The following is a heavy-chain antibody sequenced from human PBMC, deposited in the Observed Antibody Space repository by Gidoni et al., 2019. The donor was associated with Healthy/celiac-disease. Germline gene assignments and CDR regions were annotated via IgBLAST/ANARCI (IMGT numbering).Heavy chain of an antibody. D-gene: IGHD3-10*01. CDR3: ARGGNTYYYGSGSYYLDY. CDR2: INHSGST. J-gene: IGHJ4*02. Sequence: QVQLQQWGAGLLKPSETLSLTCAVYGGSFSGYYWSWLRQPPGKGLEWIGEINHSGSTNYNPSLKSLVTISVDTSKNQFSLKLSSVTAADTAVYYCARGGNTYYYGSGSYYLDYWGQGTLVTVSS. V-gene: IGHV4-34*01. CDR1: GGSFSGYY.